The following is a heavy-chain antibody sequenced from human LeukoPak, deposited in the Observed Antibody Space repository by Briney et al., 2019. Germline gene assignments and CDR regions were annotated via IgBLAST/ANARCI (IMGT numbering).Heavy chain of an antibody. CDR1: GSLFTSYW. Sequence: PGASLEISCQGPGSLFTSYWIGGVRPMPGKGLEWMGIIYPGDSETRYSPSFQGQVTMSADMSISTAYRQWRSLKASDTAMYYCARRRHDTEITYRNWYFDYWVQGTLVTVSS. CDR2: IYPGDSET. CDR3: ARRRHDTEITYRNWYFDY. V-gene: IGHV5-51*01. D-gene: IGHD5-24*01. J-gene: IGHJ4*02.